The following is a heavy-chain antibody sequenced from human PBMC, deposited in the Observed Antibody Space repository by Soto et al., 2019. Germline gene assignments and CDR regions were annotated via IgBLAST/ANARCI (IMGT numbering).Heavy chain of an antibody. CDR3: AVVWRFGELSKKNNWFDP. Sequence: SETLSLTCTVSGGSISGYYWSWIRQPPGKGLEWIGYIYYSGSTNYNPSLKSRVTISVDTSKNQFSLKLSSVTAADPAVYYCAVVWRFGELSKKNNWFDPLYQGALVTVSS. J-gene: IGHJ5*02. CDR1: GGSISGYY. V-gene: IGHV4-59*01. CDR2: IYYSGST. D-gene: IGHD3-10*01.